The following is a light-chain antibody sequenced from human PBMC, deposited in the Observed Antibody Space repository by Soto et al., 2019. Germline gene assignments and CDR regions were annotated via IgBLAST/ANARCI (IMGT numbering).Light chain of an antibody. CDR1: QGFSSNY. J-gene: IGKJ2*01. V-gene: IGKV3-20*01. Sequence: EIVLTQSPGTLSLSPGERATLSCRASQGFSSNYLAWYRQKPGQAPRLLIYGASNRPTGIPDRFSGSGSGTDFTLTINRLEPEDFAVYYCQQYDSSPQTFGQGTKLEIK. CDR2: GAS. CDR3: QQYDSSPQT.